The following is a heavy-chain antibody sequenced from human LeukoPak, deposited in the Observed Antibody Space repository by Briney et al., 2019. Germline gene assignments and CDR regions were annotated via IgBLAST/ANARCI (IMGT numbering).Heavy chain of an antibody. Sequence: SETLSLTCTVSGGSISSYYWSWIRQPAGEGLECIGRVYSSGTTNYNPSLQSRVTMSVDSSKNQFSLKLNSVTAADTAVYYCARGRYCTTTSCTYWYFDLWGRGTLVTVSS. CDR2: VYSSGTT. J-gene: IGHJ2*01. CDR3: ARGRYCTTTSCTYWYFDL. V-gene: IGHV4-4*07. D-gene: IGHD2-2*01. CDR1: GGSISSYY.